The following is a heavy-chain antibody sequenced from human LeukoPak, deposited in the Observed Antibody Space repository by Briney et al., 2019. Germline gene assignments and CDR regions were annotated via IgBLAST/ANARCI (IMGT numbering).Heavy chain of an antibody. J-gene: IGHJ4*02. V-gene: IGHV1-3*01. Sequence: ASVKVSCKASGYTFTSYAMHRVRQAPGQRLEWVGWINAGNGNTKYSQEFQGRVTITRDTSASTAYMELRSLRSDDTAVYYCARPVSGDGTAAAQFDYWGQGTLVTVSS. D-gene: IGHD6-13*01. CDR2: INAGNGNT. CDR1: GYTFTSYA. CDR3: ARPVSGDGTAAAQFDY.